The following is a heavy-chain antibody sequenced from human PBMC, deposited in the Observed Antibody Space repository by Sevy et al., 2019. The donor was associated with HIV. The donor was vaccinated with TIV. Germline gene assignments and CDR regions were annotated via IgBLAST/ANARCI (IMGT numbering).Heavy chain of an antibody. CDR3: ATLDFWSENPFYGTDV. CDR2: FDPEDGET. Sequence: ASVKVSCKVSGYTLTKLPMHWVRQAPGKGLEWMGGFDPEDGETIYAQRCQGRVTMTKDTSTDTAYMELSSLRSEDTVVYYCATLDFWSENPFYGTDVWGQGTTVTVSS. CDR1: GYTLTKLP. D-gene: IGHD3-3*01. V-gene: IGHV1-24*01. J-gene: IGHJ6*02.